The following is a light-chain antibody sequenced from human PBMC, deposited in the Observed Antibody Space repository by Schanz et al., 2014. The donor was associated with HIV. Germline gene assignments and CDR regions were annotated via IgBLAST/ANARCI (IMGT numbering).Light chain of an antibody. Sequence: EIVLTQSPGTLSLSPGERGTLSCRASQSVKSNFIGWYQQKPGQAPRLLIFGASNRATGIPDRFSGGVSGTDFTLTISRVEPEDYAVYFWQQYNNWPPLTFGGGTKVQIK. CDR2: GAS. CDR1: QSVKSNF. CDR3: QQYNNWPPLT. J-gene: IGKJ4*01. V-gene: IGKV3-20*01.